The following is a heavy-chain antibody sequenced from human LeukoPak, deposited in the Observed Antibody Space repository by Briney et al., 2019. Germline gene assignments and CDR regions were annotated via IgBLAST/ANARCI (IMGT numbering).Heavy chain of an antibody. J-gene: IGHJ4*02. V-gene: IGHV3-66*01. CDR3: ARAQYSGSYYPAFDY. CDR1: GFTVSSNY. D-gene: IGHD1-26*01. CDR2: IYSGGST. Sequence: PGGSLRLSCAASGFTVSSNYMSWVRQAPGKGLEWVSVIYSGGSTYYADPVKGRFTISRDNSKNTLYLQMNSLRAEDTAVYYCARAQYSGSYYPAFDYWGQGTLVTVSS.